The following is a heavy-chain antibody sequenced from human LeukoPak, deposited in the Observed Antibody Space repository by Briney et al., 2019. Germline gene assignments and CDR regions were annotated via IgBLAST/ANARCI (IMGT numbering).Heavy chain of an antibody. V-gene: IGHV4-59*01. J-gene: IGHJ5*02. D-gene: IGHD2/OR15-2a*01. CDR1: GGSFSPYY. CDR2: ISYSGTT. Sequence: SETLSLTCTISGGSFSPYYWSWIRQSPGKGLEWIGYISYSGTTKYNPSLESRVTISVDTSRNQFSPKLTSVTAADTAVYYCAKGGASSIWFDPWGQGTLVTVSS. CDR3: AKGGASSIWFDP.